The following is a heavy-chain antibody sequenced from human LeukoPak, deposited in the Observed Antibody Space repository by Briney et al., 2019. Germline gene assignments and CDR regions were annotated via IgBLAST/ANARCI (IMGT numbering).Heavy chain of an antibody. Sequence: SQTLSLTCTVSGGSISSGGYYWSWIRQHPGKGLEWIGYIYYSGSTYYNPSLKSRVTISVDTSKSQFSLKLTSVTAADTAVYYCARDETYGAPPYWGQGTLVTVSS. CDR2: IYYSGST. J-gene: IGHJ4*02. CDR1: GGSISSGGYY. CDR3: ARDETYGAPPY. V-gene: IGHV4-31*03. D-gene: IGHD4-17*01.